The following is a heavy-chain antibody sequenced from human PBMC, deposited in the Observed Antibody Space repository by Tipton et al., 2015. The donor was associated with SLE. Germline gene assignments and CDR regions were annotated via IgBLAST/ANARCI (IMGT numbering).Heavy chain of an antibody. V-gene: IGHV5-51*03. CDR1: GYSFTTYW. J-gene: IGHJ4*02. D-gene: IGHD3-10*01. CDR3: ARLEKYYGTGAFPPDC. CDR2: IYLGDSIT. Sequence: VQLVQSGAEVKKPGESLKISCKTSGYSFTTYWIGWVRQMPGKGLEWMGIIYLGDSITKYSPSFQGRVTVSADRSITTAYLQWDSLKASDTAMYYCARLEKYYGTGAFPPDCWAQGTLVTVSS.